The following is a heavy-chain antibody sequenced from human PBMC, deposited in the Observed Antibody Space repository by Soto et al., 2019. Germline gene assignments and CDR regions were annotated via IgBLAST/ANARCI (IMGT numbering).Heavy chain of an antibody. CDR3: AREETYYYGSGSYHPGGMDV. CDR1: GGTFSSYA. V-gene: IGHV1-69*13. J-gene: IGHJ6*02. Sequence: SVKVSCKASGGTFSSYAISWVRQAPGQGLEWMGGIIPIFGTANYAQKFQGRVTITADESTSTAYMELSSLRSEDTAVYYCAREETYYYGSGSYHPGGMDVWGQGTTVTVS. CDR2: IIPIFGTA. D-gene: IGHD3-10*01.